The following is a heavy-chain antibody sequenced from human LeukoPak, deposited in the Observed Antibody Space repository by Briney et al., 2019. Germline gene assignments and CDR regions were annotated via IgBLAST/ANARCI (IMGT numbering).Heavy chain of an antibody. Sequence: GASLRLSCAASGFTLSSYAMSWVRQAPGKGLEWVSAISGSGGSTYYADSVKGRFTISRDNSKNTLYLQMNSLRAEDTAVYYCAKTYDFWSGYQYYFDYWGQGTLVTVSS. CDR2: ISGSGGST. CDR3: AKTYDFWSGYQYYFDY. J-gene: IGHJ4*02. V-gene: IGHV3-23*01. CDR1: GFTLSSYA. D-gene: IGHD3-3*01.